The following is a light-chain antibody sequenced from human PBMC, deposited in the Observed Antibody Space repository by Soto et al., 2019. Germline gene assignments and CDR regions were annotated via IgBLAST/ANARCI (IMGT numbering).Light chain of an antibody. CDR1: QDFNNY. J-gene: IGKJ2*01. CDR2: TAS. CDR3: QQNNIHPYT. Sequence: DIQLTQSPSFLSASVGDRVTFTCRASQDFNNYLSWYQQKPGKAPQLLIYTASTLQSGVPSRFSGSGSGTEFTLTISSLQPEDVATYICQQNNIHPYTFGQGTKLEIK. V-gene: IGKV1-9*01.